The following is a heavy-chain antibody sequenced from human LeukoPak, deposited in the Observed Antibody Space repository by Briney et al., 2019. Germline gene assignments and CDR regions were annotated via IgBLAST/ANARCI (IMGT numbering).Heavy chain of an antibody. CDR1: GFTFSSYS. Sequence: PGGSLRLSCAASGFTFSSYSMNWVRQAPGKGLEWVSYISSSGSTIYYADSVKGRFTISRDNAKNSLYLQMNSLRAEDTAVYYCARTEYYDILTGPLDYWGQGTLVTVSS. CDR2: ISSSGSTI. J-gene: IGHJ4*02. V-gene: IGHV3-48*04. D-gene: IGHD3-9*01. CDR3: ARTEYYDILTGPLDY.